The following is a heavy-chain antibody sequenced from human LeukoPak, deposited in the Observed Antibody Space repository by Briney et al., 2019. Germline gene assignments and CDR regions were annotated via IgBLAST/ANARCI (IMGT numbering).Heavy chain of an antibody. CDR2: ISSSSSI. D-gene: IGHD4-17*01. CDR1: GFTFSDYY. Sequence: PGGSQRLSCAASGFTFSDYYMSWIRQAPGKGLEWVSISSSSSIYYADSVKGRFTISRDNAKNSLYLQMNSLRAEDTAIYYCVRGPTVTTRDGYWGQGTLVTVSS. J-gene: IGHJ4*02. V-gene: IGHV3-69-1*01. CDR3: VRGPTVTTRDGY.